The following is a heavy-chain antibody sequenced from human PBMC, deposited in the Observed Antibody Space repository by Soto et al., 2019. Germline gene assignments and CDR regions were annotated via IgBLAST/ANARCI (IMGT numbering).Heavy chain of an antibody. D-gene: IGHD2-2*03. V-gene: IGHV1-8*01. J-gene: IGHJ6*03. CDR3: VRGMEIVVVPAAMSPVGRDYMDV. CDR2: MNPNSGNT. Sequence: ASVKVSCKASGYTFTSYDINWVRQATGQGLEWMGWMNPNSGNTGYAQKFQGRVTMTRNTSISTAYMELSSLRSEDTAVYYCVRGMEIVVVPAAMSPVGRDYMDVWGKGTTVTVSS. CDR1: GYTFTSYD.